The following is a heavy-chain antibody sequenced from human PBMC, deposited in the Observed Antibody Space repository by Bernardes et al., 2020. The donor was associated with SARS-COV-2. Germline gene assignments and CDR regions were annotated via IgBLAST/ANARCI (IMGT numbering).Heavy chain of an antibody. V-gene: IGHV3-23*01. CDR3: AKGRDVDV. CDR2: INTSGGVT. J-gene: IGHJ6*01. CDR1: GFNFSTYV. D-gene: IGHD3-10*01. Sequence: GGSLRLSCAASGFNFSTYVMSWVRQAPGKGLEGVSGINTSGGVTYYADSVKGRFTISRDNSKNTVYLQMNSLRAEDTAVYYCAKGRDVDVRGQGTTVTVSS.